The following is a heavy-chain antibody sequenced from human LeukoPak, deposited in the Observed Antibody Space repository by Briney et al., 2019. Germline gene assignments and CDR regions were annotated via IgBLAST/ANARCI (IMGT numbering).Heavy chain of an antibody. Sequence: PSETLSLTCTVSGGSISSYYWSWIRQPPGKGLEWIGYIHYSGSTYYNPSLTSRVTISIDTSKNQFSLRLSSVTAADTAVYYCARDPGYYGSGRPQTGWFDPWGQGTLVTVSS. CDR3: ARDPGYYGSGRPQTGWFDP. D-gene: IGHD3-10*01. CDR1: GGSISSYY. CDR2: IHYSGST. V-gene: IGHV4-59*01. J-gene: IGHJ5*02.